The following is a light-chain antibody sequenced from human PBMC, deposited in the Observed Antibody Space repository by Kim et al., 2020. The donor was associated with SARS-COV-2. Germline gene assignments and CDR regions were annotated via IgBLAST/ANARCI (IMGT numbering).Light chain of an antibody. CDR3: QAWDSSTFWV. CDR1: KLGDKY. V-gene: IGLV3-1*01. CDR2: QDS. J-gene: IGLJ3*02. Sequence: VSPGQTASITCSGDKLGDKYACWYQQQPGQSPVLVIYQDSKRPSGIPERFSGSNSGNTATLTISGTQAMDEADYYCQAWDSSTFWVFGGGTQLTVL.